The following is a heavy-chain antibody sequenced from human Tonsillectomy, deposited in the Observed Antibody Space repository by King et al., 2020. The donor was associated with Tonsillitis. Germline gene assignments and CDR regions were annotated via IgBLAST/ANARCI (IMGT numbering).Heavy chain of an antibody. V-gene: IGHV1-18*01. D-gene: IGHD6-13*01. CDR2: ISPYNGYT. Sequence: QLVQSGAEVKKPGASVKVSCRASGYTFTNYGISWGRQAPGQGLEWMGCISPYNGYTNYAQKLQGRVTMTTDTSTNTTYMELRSLRSDDTAVYYCARDIGAAAGTSPGYWGQGTLVTVS. J-gene: IGHJ4*02. CDR3: ARDIGAAAGTSPGY. CDR1: GYTFTNYG.